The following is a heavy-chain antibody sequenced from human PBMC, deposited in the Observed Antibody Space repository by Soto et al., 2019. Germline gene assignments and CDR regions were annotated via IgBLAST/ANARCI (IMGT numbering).Heavy chain of an antibody. CDR2: MNVDGGEI. V-gene: IGHV3-7*03. CDR1: GFIFSNYW. CDR3: ARDVGPNNLDY. Sequence: EVQLVESGGGLVQPGGSLRLSCEASGFIFSNYWMTWVRQAPGKGLEWVASMNVDGGEIYYVGSVRGRFTVSRDNAKNALYLQMNSLRAEDSAVYYCARDVGPNNLDYWGQGTLVTVSS. D-gene: IGHD1-1*01. J-gene: IGHJ4*02.